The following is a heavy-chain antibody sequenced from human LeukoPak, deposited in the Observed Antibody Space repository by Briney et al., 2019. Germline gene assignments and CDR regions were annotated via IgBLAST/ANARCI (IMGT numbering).Heavy chain of an antibody. CDR3: ARLVVVPAATTGWFDP. CDR2: ISSSGSTI. J-gene: IGHJ5*02. CDR1: GFTLSDYY. D-gene: IGHD2-2*01. V-gene: IGHV3-11*01. Sequence: GGSLRLSCAASGFTLSDYYMSWIRQAPGKGLEWVSYISSSGSTIYYADSVKGRFTISRDNAKNSLYLQMNSLRAEDTAVYYCARLVVVPAATTGWFDPWGQGTLVTVSS.